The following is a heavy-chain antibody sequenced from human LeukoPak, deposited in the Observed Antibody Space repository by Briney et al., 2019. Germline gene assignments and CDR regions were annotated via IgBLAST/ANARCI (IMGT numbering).Heavy chain of an antibody. V-gene: IGHV4-39*01. CDR3: AGQSRGVPPLYYYYYYMDV. J-gene: IGHJ6*03. D-gene: IGHD3-10*01. Sequence: SETLSLTCTVSGGSISSNGYYWGWIRQSPGEGLEWIGNIYYSGITYYNASLKSRVTISVDTSKNQFSLKLSSVTAADTAVCYCAGQSRGVPPLYYYYYYMDVWGKGTTVTVSS. CDR2: IYYSGIT. CDR1: GGSISSNGYY.